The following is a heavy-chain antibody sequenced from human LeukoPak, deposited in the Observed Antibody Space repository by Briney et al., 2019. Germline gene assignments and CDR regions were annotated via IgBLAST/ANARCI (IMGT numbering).Heavy chain of an antibody. V-gene: IGHV4-34*01. CDR1: GGSFSGYY. J-gene: IGHJ4*02. CDR3: ARDSVYYYDSSGYLDY. Sequence: SETLSLTCAVYGGSFSGYYWGWIRQPPGKGLEWIGSIYYSGSTYYNPSLKSRVTISVDTSKNQFSLKLRFVTAADTAVYYCARDSVYYYDSSGYLDYWGQGTLVTVSS. CDR2: IYYSGST. D-gene: IGHD3-22*01.